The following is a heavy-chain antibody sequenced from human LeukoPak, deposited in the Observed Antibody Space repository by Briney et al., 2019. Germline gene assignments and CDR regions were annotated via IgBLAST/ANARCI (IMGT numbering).Heavy chain of an antibody. CDR1: GYTFTTYY. V-gene: IGHV1-46*01. Sequence: ASVMVSCKASGYTFTTYYMHWVRQAPGQGLEWMGILNPSSGSTSYAQRFQGRVTMTRDTSTSTFYMELRSLKSEDTAVYYCARDGEYYDSSGSYFDYWGQGAAVTVSS. J-gene: IGHJ4*02. D-gene: IGHD3-22*01. CDR2: LNPSSGST. CDR3: ARDGEYYDSSGSYFDY.